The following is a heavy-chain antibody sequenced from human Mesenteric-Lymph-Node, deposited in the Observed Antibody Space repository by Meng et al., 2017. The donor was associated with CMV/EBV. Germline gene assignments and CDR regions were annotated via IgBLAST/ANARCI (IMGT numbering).Heavy chain of an antibody. V-gene: IGHV3-20*04. CDR2: LSGNGKSI. CDR1: GFTFENYG. CDR3: ARGRGY. Sequence: GESLKISCAASGFTFENYGMTWVRQAPGKGLEWVSGLSGNGKSIGYADSVKGRFTISRDNSKNTLYLQMNSLRAEDTAVYYCARGRGYWGQGTLVTVSS. J-gene: IGHJ4*02.